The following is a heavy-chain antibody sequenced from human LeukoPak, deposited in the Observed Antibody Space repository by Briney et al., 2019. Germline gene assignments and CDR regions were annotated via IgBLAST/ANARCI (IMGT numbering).Heavy chain of an antibody. D-gene: IGHD4-23*01. CDR1: GFTFSSYW. V-gene: IGHV3-74*01. J-gene: IGHJ4*02. Sequence: GGSLRLSCAASGFTFSSYWMHWVRQAPGKGLVWVSRIDRDGSRVNYADSVKGRFTISRDNGKNTLFLQMNSLRAEDAAVYYCVRGNDYGGPHYWGQGTLVTVSS. CDR3: VRGNDYGGPHY. CDR2: IDRDGSRV.